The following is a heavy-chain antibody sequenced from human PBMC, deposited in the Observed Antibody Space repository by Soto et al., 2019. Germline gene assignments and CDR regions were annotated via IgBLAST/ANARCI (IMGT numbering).Heavy chain of an antibody. CDR1: GGSISSGGYY. CDR2: IYYSGST. CDR3: ASGDSSGYGNWFDP. D-gene: IGHD3-22*01. J-gene: IGHJ5*02. V-gene: IGHV4-31*03. Sequence: QEQLQESGPGLVKPSQTLSLTCTVSGGSISSGGYYWSWIRQHPGKGLEWIGYIYYSGSTYYNPSLNSRVTISVDTSKNQFSLKLSSVTAADTAVYYCASGDSSGYGNWFDPWGQGTLVTVSS.